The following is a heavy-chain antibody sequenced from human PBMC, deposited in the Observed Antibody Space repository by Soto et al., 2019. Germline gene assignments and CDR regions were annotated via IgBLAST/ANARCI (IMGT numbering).Heavy chain of an antibody. CDR1: GYSISSGYY. D-gene: IGHD3-22*01. CDR3: ARDRDDYYDSSGYYAGHAFDI. V-gene: IGHV4-38-2*02. J-gene: IGHJ3*02. Sequence: SETLSLTCAVSGYSISSGYYCGCIRQPPGKGLGWIGSIYHSGSTYYNPSLKSRVTISVDTSKNQFSLKLSSVTAADTAVYYCARDRDDYYDSSGYYAGHAFDIWGQGTMVT. CDR2: IYHSGST.